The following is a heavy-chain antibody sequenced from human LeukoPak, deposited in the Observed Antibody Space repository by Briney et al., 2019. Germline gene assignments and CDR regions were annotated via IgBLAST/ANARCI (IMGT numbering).Heavy chain of an antibody. Sequence: SQTLSLTCTVSGGSISSGTYYWGWIRQPPGKGLEWIGSIYYSGSTYYNPSLKSRVTISVDTSKNQFSLKLSSVTAADTAVYYCASVFISSSWTNYYYYYYMDVWGKGTTVTVSS. D-gene: IGHD6-13*01. J-gene: IGHJ6*03. CDR1: GGSISSGTYY. CDR3: ASVFISSSWTNYYYYYYMDV. V-gene: IGHV4-39*07. CDR2: IYYSGST.